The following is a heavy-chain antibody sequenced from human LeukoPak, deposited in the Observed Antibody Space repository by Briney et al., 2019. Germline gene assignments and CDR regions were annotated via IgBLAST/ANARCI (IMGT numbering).Heavy chain of an antibody. Sequence: PGGSLRLSCAASGFTFSVYWMTWVRQAPGKGLEWVATIYEYGGQKNYVESVKGRFTISRDNSKNTLYLQMNSLRADDTAVYYCAKDWPSEWQQLPDYDAFDIWGQGTMVTVSS. D-gene: IGHD6-13*01. CDR2: IYEYGGQK. V-gene: IGHV3-7*05. CDR3: AKDWPSEWQQLPDYDAFDI. J-gene: IGHJ3*02. CDR1: GFTFSVYW.